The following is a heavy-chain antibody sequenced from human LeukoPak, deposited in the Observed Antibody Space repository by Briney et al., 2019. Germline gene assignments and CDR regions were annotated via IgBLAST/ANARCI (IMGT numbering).Heavy chain of an antibody. Sequence: GGSLRLSCAASGFTFSSYSMNWVRQAPGKGLEWVSSISSSSSYIYYADSVKGRFTISRDNAKNSLYLQMNSLRAEDTAVYYCARDRDSNKWFGELHWFDPWGQGTLVTVSS. CDR1: GFTFSSYS. CDR2: ISSSSSYI. D-gene: IGHD3-10*01. J-gene: IGHJ5*02. V-gene: IGHV3-21*01. CDR3: ARDRDSNKWFGELHWFDP.